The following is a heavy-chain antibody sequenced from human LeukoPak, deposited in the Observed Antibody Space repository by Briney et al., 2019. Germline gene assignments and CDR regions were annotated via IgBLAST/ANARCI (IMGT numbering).Heavy chain of an antibody. CDR3: AILVYNWNDHEPYCYYGMDV. CDR2: INPNSGGT. CDR1: GYTFTGYY. Sequence: ASVKVSCKASGYTFTGYYMHWVRQAPGQGLEWMGWINPNSGGTNYAQKFQGRVTMTRDTSISTAYMELSRLRSDDTAVYYCAILVYNWNDHEPYCYYGMDVWGQGTTVTVSS. J-gene: IGHJ6*02. D-gene: IGHD1-1*01. V-gene: IGHV1-2*02.